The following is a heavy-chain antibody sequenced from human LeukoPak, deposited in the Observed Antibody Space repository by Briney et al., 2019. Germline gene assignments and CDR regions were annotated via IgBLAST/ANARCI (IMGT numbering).Heavy chain of an antibody. CDR3: ARDLIFSYYDSSGYYPQTYYFDY. J-gene: IGHJ4*02. CDR1: GGSISSYY. V-gene: IGHV4-4*07. D-gene: IGHD3-22*01. Sequence: KPSETLSLTCTVSGGSISSYYWSWIRQPAGKGLEWIGRIYTSGSTNYNPALKSRGTMSVATSTNQFHLKLSSVTAADTAVYYCARDLIFSYYDSSGYYPQTYYFDYWGQGTLVTVSS. CDR2: IYTSGST.